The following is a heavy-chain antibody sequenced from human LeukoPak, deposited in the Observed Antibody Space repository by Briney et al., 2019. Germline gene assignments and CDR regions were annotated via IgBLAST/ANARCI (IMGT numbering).Heavy chain of an antibody. CDR3: ASAYYDFWSGYDY. Sequence: GESLKISCKGSGSSFTSYWIGWVRQMPGKGLEWMGIIYPGDSDTRYSPSFQGQVTISADKSISTAYLQWSSLKASDTAMYYCASAYYDFWSGYDYWGQGTLVTVSS. CDR1: GSSFTSYW. V-gene: IGHV5-51*01. J-gene: IGHJ4*02. CDR2: IYPGDSDT. D-gene: IGHD3-3*01.